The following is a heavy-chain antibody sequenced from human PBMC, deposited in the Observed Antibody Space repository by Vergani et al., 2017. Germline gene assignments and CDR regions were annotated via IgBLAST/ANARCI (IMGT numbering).Heavy chain of an antibody. V-gene: IGHV3-49*04. CDR3: AVENYDYGGSRDFDY. CDR1: GFNFGEYG. J-gene: IGHJ4*02. D-gene: IGHD4-23*01. CDR2: IRSKTYGATT. Sequence: EVQLVESGGDLVQPGRSLRLSCQTSGFNFGEYGVSWVRQAPGKGLEWIGFIRSKTYGATTEYAASVRGRFTISRDESKGIAYLQMSSLKKEDTAVYRCAVENYDYGGSRDFDYWGQGTLVVVSS.